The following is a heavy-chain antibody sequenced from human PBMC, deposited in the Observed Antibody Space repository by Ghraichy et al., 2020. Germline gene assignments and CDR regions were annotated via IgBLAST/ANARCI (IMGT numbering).Heavy chain of an antibody. V-gene: IGHV3-21*01. CDR3: ARFREPHYFDF. CDR1: GFSFSADN. Sequence: GGSLRLSCAASGFSFSADNMIWVRQAPGEGLEWVSSIGFSGINKHYAQSVKGRFTISRDNADNSLYLQMDSLRAEDTAVYYCARFREPHYFDFWGQGTLVTVSS. CDR2: IGFSGINK. J-gene: IGHJ4*02. D-gene: IGHD3-10*01.